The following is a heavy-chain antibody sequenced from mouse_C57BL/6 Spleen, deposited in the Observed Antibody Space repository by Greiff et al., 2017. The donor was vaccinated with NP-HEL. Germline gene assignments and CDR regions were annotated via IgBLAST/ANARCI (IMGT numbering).Heavy chain of an antibody. J-gene: IGHJ2*01. CDR3: ARYGPYGSSYDY. CDR2: IYPGDGDT. Sequence: QVQLKESGAELVKPGASVKISCKASGYAFSSYWMNWVKQRPGKGLEWIGQIYPGDGDTNYNGKFKGKATLTADKSSSTAYMQLSSLTSEDSAVYFCARYGPYGSSYDYWGQGTTLTVSS. CDR1: GYAFSSYW. V-gene: IGHV1-80*01. D-gene: IGHD1-1*01.